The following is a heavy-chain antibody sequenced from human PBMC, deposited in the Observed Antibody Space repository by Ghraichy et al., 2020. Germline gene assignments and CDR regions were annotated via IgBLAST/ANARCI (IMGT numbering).Heavy chain of an antibody. J-gene: IGHJ4*02. CDR1: GFTFSSYA. V-gene: IGHV3-23*01. CDR2: ISGSGGST. CDR3: AKEVVAYSYGYYYFDY. Sequence: LSLTCAASGFTFSSYAMSWVRQAPGKGLEWVSAISGSGGSTYYADSVKGRFTISRDNSKNTLYLQMNSLRAEDTAVYYCAKEVVAYSYGYYYFDYWGQGTLVTVSS. D-gene: IGHD5-18*01.